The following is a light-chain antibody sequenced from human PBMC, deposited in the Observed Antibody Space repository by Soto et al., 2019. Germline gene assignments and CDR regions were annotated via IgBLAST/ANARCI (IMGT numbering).Light chain of an antibody. Sequence: QSALTQPASVSGSPGQSITISCTGSSSDVGGYDYVSWYQQHPGKAPKLMIYEVSNRPSGVSNRFSGSKSGNTASLTISGLQAEDEADYYCCSYTGSLTLLFGGGTKRPS. V-gene: IGLV2-14*01. J-gene: IGLJ2*01. CDR3: CSYTGSLTLL. CDR1: SSDVGGYDY. CDR2: EVS.